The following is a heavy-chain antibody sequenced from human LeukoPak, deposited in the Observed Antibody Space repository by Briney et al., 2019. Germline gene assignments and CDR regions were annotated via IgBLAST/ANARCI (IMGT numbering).Heavy chain of an antibody. D-gene: IGHD2-15*01. CDR2: INPNSGGT. CDR3: ARDVVVVAATMRFDP. J-gene: IGHJ5*02. CDR1: GGTFSSYA. Sequence: ASVKVSCKASGGTFSSYAISWVRQAPGQGLEWMGWINPNSGGTNYAQKFQGRVTMTRDTSISTAYMELSRLRSDDTAVYYCARDVVVVAATMRFDPWGQGTLVTVSS. V-gene: IGHV1-2*02.